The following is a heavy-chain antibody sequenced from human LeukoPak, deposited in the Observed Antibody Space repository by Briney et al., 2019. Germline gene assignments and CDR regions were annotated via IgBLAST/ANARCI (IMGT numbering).Heavy chain of an antibody. J-gene: IGHJ4*02. CDR1: GFTVSSNY. CDR2: VYSGGST. CDR3: AKTYYYDSSGYSPHFDY. V-gene: IGHV3-53*01. Sequence: GGSLRLSCAASGFTVSSNYMSWVRQAAGRGLQGVAVVYSGGSTYYAYSVKGRFTLSRDNSKTTLYLQMNSLRAEDTAVYYCAKTYYYDSSGYSPHFDYWGQGTLVTVSS. D-gene: IGHD3-22*01.